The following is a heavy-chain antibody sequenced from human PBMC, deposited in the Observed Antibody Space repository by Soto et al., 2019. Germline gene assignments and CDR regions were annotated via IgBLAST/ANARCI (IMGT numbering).Heavy chain of an antibody. V-gene: IGHV3-23*01. CDR1: GFTFSNYA. Sequence: EVQLLESGGGLVQPGGSLRLSCAASGFTFSNYAFNWVRQAPGKGLEWVSGITESGGYTDYADSVRGRFIISRDNSKNTLYVQMNSLRAEDTAVYYCAKGTFGNGWSSWGQGTLVAVSS. D-gene: IGHD3-16*01. CDR2: ITESGGYT. CDR3: AKGTFGNGWSS. J-gene: IGHJ4*02.